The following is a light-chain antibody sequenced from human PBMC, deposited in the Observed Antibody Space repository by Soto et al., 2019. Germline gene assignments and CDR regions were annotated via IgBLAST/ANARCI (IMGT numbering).Light chain of an antibody. CDR1: SSNIGTNA. CDR2: NNN. V-gene: IGLV1-44*01. Sequence: QSVLTHPASASGTPGQRVTISCSGGSSNIGTNAVNCYQQLPGTAPKLLIFNNNQRPSGVPDRFSGSKSGASASLAISGLQSEDEADYYCAAWDDSLNGYVFGTGTKLTVL. J-gene: IGLJ1*01. CDR3: AAWDDSLNGYV.